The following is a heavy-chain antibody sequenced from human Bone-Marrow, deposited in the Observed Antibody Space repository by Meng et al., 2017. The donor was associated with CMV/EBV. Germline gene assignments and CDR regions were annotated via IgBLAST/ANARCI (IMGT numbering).Heavy chain of an antibody. CDR2: IIPIFGTA. J-gene: IGHJ3*02. V-gene: IGHV1-69*05. Sequence: SVKVSCKASGGTFSSYAISWVRQAPGQGLEWMGGIIPIFGTANYAQKFQGRVTMTRDTSTSTVYMELSSLRSEDTAVYYCARASNEFTFDAFDIWGQGTMVTVSS. D-gene: IGHD1-1*01. CDR1: GGTFSSYA. CDR3: ARASNEFTFDAFDI.